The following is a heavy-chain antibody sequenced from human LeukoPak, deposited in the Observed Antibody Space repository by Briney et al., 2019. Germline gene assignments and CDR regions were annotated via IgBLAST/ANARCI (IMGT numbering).Heavy chain of an antibody. CDR3: AREWFGEPD. CDR1: GGSISSGSYY. V-gene: IGHV4-61*02. CDR2: IYTSGST. Sequence: SETLSLTRTVSGGSISSGSYYWSWIRQPAGKGLEWIGRIYTSGSTNYNPPLKSRVTISVDTFKNQFSLKLSSVTAADTAVYYCAREWFGEPDWGQGTLVTVSS. D-gene: IGHD3-10*01. J-gene: IGHJ4*02.